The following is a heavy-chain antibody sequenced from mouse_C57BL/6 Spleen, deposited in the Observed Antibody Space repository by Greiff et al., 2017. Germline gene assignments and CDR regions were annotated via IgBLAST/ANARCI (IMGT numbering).Heavy chain of an antibody. J-gene: IGHJ3*01. D-gene: IGHD2-4*01. V-gene: IGHV3-6*01. Sequence: EVQLVESGPGLVKPSQSLSLTCSVTGYSFTSGYYWYWIRQFPGNKLEWTGYISYDGSNNYNPSLKNRISITRDTAKNQFCLKLNSVTTEDTATYSCAREDYLAWFAYWGQGTLVTVSA. CDR3: AREDYLAWFAY. CDR1: GYSFTSGYY. CDR2: ISYDGSN.